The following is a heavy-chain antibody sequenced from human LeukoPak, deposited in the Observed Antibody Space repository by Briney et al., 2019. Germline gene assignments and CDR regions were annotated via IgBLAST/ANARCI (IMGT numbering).Heavy chain of an antibody. CDR1: GGSFNGYY. J-gene: IGHJ4*02. CDR3: ASDVTGTLTYDY. V-gene: IGHV4-34*01. D-gene: IGHD1-20*01. CDR2: INHSGST. Sequence: PSETLSLTCAVYGGSFNGYYWSWIRQPPGKGLEWIGEINHSGSTNYNPSLKSRVTISVDTSKNQFSLKLSSVTAADTAVYYCASDVTGTLTYDYWGQGTLVTVSS.